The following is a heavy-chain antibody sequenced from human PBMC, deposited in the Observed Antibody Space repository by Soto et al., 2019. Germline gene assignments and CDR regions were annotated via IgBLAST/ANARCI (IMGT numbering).Heavy chain of an antibody. CDR1: EFTFSAHW. CDR2: IRGDGSIT. CDR3: GRGLHSHYGMDV. Sequence: EVQVVESGGGLVQPGGSLRLSCAASEFTFSAHWMHWVRQAPGQGLMWVSRIRGDGSITNYADSVKGRFTISRDNAKNTMYLQMNGLRAEDTAVYYCGRGLHSHYGMDVWGQGTTVTVS. D-gene: IGHD2-21*02. V-gene: IGHV3-74*01. J-gene: IGHJ6*02.